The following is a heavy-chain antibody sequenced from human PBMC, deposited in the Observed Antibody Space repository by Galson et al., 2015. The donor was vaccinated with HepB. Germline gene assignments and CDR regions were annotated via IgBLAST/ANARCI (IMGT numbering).Heavy chain of an antibody. Sequence: SLRLSCAASGFTFRRYGMHWVRQAPGKGLEWVAVIWYDGSNKYYADSVKGRFTISRDNFKKMVYLQMNSLRAEDTAVYYCARDRVLRSLGYWYFDLWGRGTLVTVSS. CDR2: IWYDGSNK. CDR3: ARDRVLRSLGYWYFDL. D-gene: IGHD4-17*01. J-gene: IGHJ2*01. CDR1: GFTFRRYG. V-gene: IGHV3-33*08.